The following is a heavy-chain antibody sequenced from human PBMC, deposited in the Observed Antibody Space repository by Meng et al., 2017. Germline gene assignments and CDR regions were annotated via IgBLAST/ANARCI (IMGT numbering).Heavy chain of an antibody. CDR2: TKYRSKWYS. Sequence: QVQLQQSGPGRVKPSQTLSLTCAISGDSCSSNSGAWNWSRQFPSRGLEWLGRTKYRSKWYSYYAVSVKRRITIRPATSKNQFSLQLTSVTPEDTAVYYWAGGGGGLRLDYWGQGTLVTVSS. CDR1: GDSCSSNSGA. J-gene: IGHJ4*02. V-gene: IGHV6-1*01. CDR3: AGGGGGLRLDY. D-gene: IGHD3-10*01.